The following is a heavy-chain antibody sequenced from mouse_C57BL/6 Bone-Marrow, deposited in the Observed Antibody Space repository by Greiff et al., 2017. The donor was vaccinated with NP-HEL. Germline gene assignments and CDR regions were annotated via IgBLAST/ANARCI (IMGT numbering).Heavy chain of an antibody. CDR2: IGSGGST. D-gene: IGHD2-5*01. Sequence: VKLVESGPGLVQPSQSLSITCTVSGFSLTSYGVHWVRQSPGKGLEWLGVIGSGGSTDDNAAFMSRLTITKDNPKSQVFFKMNSLQADDTAIYYCAENKGYSNYYDMDYWGQGTSVTVSS. CDR1: GFSLTSYG. J-gene: IGHJ4*01. CDR3: AENKGYSNYYDMDY. V-gene: IGHV2-5*01.